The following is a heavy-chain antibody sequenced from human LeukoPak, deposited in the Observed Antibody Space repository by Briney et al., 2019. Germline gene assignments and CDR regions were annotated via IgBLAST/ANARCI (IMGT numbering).Heavy chain of an antibody. Sequence: SETLSLTCAVSGYSVSSGYSWGWIRQPPGKGLEWIGYIYHSGSTYYNPSLKSRVTISVDTSKNQFSLKLSSVTAADTAVYYCARTNYYGSGNYAKFDYWGQGTLVTVSS. J-gene: IGHJ4*02. D-gene: IGHD3-10*01. V-gene: IGHV4-38-2*01. CDR3: ARTNYYGSGNYAKFDY. CDR2: IYHSGST. CDR1: GYSVSSGYS.